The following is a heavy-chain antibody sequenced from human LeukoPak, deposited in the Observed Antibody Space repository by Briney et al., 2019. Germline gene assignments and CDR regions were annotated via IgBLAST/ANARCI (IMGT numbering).Heavy chain of an antibody. Sequence: GESLQISCKGSGYSFASFWIGWVRPMPGKGLEWMGVIYPADSDTRYSPSFQGQVTISADKSTSTAYLQWGTLKASDTAIYYCARQSAAAQYTNWFDPWGQGTLVTVSS. CDR1: GYSFASFW. J-gene: IGHJ5*02. V-gene: IGHV5-51*01. CDR2: IYPADSDT. D-gene: IGHD2-2*01. CDR3: ARQSAAAQYTNWFDP.